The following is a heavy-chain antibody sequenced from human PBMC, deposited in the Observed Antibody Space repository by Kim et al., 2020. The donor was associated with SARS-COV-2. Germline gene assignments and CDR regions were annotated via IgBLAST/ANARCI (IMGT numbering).Heavy chain of an antibody. CDR1: GFTFSSYS. CDR2: ISSSSGNI. Sequence: GGSLRLSCAASGFTFSSYSMNWVRQAPGKGLEWVSSISSSSGNIYYADSVKGRFTISRDNAKNSLYLQMNSLRAEDTAVYYCARGRYGSGSNWGQGTLVTVSS. CDR3: ARGRYGSGSN. J-gene: IGHJ4*02. D-gene: IGHD3-10*01. V-gene: IGHV3-21*01.